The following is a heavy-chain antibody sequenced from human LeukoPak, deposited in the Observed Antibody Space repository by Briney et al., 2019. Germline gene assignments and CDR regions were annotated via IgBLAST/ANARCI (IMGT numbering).Heavy chain of an antibody. J-gene: IGHJ6*03. V-gene: IGHV3-74*01. D-gene: IGHD5-12*01. CDR2: INSDGSST. CDR3: TRHRIYSGSFFYYMDV. CDR1: GFTFSSYW. Sequence: GGSLRLSCAASGFTFSSYWMHWVRQAPGKGLVWVSRINSDGSSTSYADSVKGRFTISRDNAKNTLYLQMNSLKTEDTAVYYCTRHRIYSGSFFYYMDVWGKGTTVTVSS.